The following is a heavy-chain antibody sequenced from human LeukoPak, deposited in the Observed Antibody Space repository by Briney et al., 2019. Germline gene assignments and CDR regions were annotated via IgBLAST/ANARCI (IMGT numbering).Heavy chain of an antibody. CDR2: ISYDGSNK. CDR3: TRDLAAVPGPRMDV. CDR1: GFTFSSYA. J-gene: IGHJ6*02. Sequence: PGGSLRLSCAASGFTFSSYAMHWVRQAPGKGLKWVAVISYDGSNKYYADSVKGRFTISRDNARNSLYLQMDSLRDDDTAMYFCTRDLAAVPGPRMDVWGQGTTVTVSS. D-gene: IGHD6-19*01. V-gene: IGHV3-30-3*01.